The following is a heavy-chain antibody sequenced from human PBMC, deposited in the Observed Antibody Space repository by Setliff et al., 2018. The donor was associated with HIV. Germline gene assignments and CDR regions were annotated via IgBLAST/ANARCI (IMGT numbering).Heavy chain of an antibody. D-gene: IGHD3-22*01. CDR3: ARAYNVYDYRFDSSGYDY. CDR2: IYSDGST. V-gene: IGHV3-66*02. CDR1: GFTVSTYY. Sequence: PGGSLRLSCAASGFTVSTYYMSWVRQAPGKGLEWVSNIYSDGSTYHADSVNGRFTLSRDISENALYLQIDSLSPEDTAVYYCARAYNVYDYRFDSSGYDYWGQGTLVTVSS. J-gene: IGHJ4*02.